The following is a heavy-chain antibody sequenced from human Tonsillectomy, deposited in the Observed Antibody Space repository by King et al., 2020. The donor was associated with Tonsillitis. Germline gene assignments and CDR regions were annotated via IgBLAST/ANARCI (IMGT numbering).Heavy chain of an antibody. CDR3: AKVYYDTSNYYHPLTGGMDV. V-gene: IGHV3-30*18. Sequence: VQLVESGGGVVQPGRSLRLSCAASGFTFSNYGMHWVRQAPGKGLEWVAVISHDGSSKYYADSVKGRFTISRDNSKNTLSLQMLSLRAEDTAVYYCAKVYYDTSNYYHPLTGGMDVWGQGTTVTVSS. CDR1: GFTFSNYG. D-gene: IGHD3-22*01. CDR2: ISHDGSSK. J-gene: IGHJ6*02.